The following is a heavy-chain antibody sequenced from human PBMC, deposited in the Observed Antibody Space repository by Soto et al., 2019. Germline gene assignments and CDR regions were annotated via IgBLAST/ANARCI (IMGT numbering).Heavy chain of an antibody. D-gene: IGHD4-17*01. J-gene: IGHJ5*02. Sequence: PSETLSLTCTVSGGSISSGGYYWSWIRQHPGKGLEWIGYIYYSGSTYYNPSLKSRVTISVDTSKNQFSLKLSSVTAADTAVYYCASSRGDYGNWFGPWGQGTLVTVSS. CDR3: ASSRGDYGNWFGP. V-gene: IGHV4-31*02. CDR1: GGSISSGGYY. CDR2: IYYSGST.